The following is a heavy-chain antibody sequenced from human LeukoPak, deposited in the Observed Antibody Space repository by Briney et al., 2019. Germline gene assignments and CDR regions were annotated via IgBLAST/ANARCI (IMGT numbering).Heavy chain of an antibody. J-gene: IGHJ2*01. CDR3: ARDRCSGGSCHNWYFDL. D-gene: IGHD2-15*01. V-gene: IGHV1-69*05. Sequence: ASVKVSCKASGGTFSSYAISWMRQAPGQGLEWMGGIIPIFGTANYAQKFQGRVTITTDESTSTAYMELSSLRSEDTAVYYCARDRCSGGSCHNWYFDLWGRGTLVTVSS. CDR1: GGTFSSYA. CDR2: IIPIFGTA.